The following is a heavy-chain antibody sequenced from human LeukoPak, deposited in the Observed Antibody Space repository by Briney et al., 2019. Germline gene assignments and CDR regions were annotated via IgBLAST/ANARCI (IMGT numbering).Heavy chain of an antibody. CDR3: ARQGRYYDYVWGSYRVRNFDY. V-gene: IGHV4-39*01. Sequence: PSETLSLTCTVSGGSISSSSYYWGWIRQPPGKGLEWIGSIYYSGSTYYNPSLKSRFTISVDTSKNQFSLKLSSVTAADTAVYYCARQGRYYDYVWGSYRVRNFDYWGQGTLVTVSS. J-gene: IGHJ4*02. CDR2: IYYSGST. CDR1: GGSISSSSYY. D-gene: IGHD3-16*01.